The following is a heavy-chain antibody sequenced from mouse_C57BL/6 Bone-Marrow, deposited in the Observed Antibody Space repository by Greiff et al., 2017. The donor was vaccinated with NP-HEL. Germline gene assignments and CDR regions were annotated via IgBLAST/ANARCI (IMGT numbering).Heavy chain of an antibody. J-gene: IGHJ1*03. CDR2: INPYNGDT. D-gene: IGHD1-1*01. V-gene: IGHV1-20*01. CDR3: ARSVYYGSSYGWYFDV. Sequence: VQLQQSGPELVKPGDSVKISCKASGYSFTGYFMNWVMQSHGKSLVWIGRINPYNGDTFYNQKFKGKATLTVDKSSSTAHMELRSLTSEDSAVYYCARSVYYGSSYGWYFDVWGTGTTVTVSS. CDR1: GYSFTGYF.